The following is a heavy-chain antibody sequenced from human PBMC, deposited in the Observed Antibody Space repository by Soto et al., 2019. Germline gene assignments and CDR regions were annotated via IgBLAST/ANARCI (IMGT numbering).Heavy chain of an antibody. D-gene: IGHD2-15*01. CDR3: ARSQGGSSSLDIYFYYYYGMDV. V-gene: IGHV1-69*01. J-gene: IGHJ6*02. CDR2: IIPIFGTA. Sequence: QVQLVQSGAEVKMPGSSVKVSCKAPGGTFSSYAISWVRQAPGQGLEWMGGIIPIFGTAKYAQKSQGRVTITADESTSTGYMELSSLRSEDTAVYYCARSQGGSSSLDIYFYYYYGMDVWVQGTTVTVSS. CDR1: GGTFSSYA.